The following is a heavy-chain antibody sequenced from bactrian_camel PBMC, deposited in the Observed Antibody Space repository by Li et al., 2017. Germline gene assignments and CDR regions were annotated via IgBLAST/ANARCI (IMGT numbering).Heavy chain of an antibody. D-gene: IGHD3*01. V-gene: IGHV3S26*01. J-gene: IGHJ4*01. CDR1: GYRYDTYC. CDR2: IDSDGDT. Sequence: QVQLVESGGGSVRAGGSLRLSCAAPGYRYDTYCMGWFRQAPGKAREGIAVIDSDGDTAYAESMKDRFTISKDNAKNTLYLQMNSLKPEDTAVYYCAADDGGGYVVPHYWGQGTQGTQVTVS.